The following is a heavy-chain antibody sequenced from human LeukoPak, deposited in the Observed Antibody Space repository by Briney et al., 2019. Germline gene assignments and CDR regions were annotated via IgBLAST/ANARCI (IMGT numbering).Heavy chain of an antibody. V-gene: IGHV1-69*04. CDR1: GGTFSSYA. D-gene: IGHD3-9*01. J-gene: IGHJ6*02. Sequence: SVKVSCKASGGTFSSYAISWVRQAPGQGLEWMGRIIPILGIANYAQKFQGRVTITADKFTSTAYMELSSLRSEDTAVYYCARDYDILTGYALVGMDVWGQGTTVTVS. CDR2: IIPILGIA. CDR3: ARDYDILTGYALVGMDV.